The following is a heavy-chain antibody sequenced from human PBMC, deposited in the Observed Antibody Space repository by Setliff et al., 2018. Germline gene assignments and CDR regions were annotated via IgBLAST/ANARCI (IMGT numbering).Heavy chain of an antibody. V-gene: IGHV4-59*11. Sequence: SETLSLTCTVSGGSISSHYWSWIRQPPGKGLEWIGYIYYSGSTNYNPSLKSRVTISVDTSKNQFSLKLGSVTAADPAVYYCARASLGYDFWCGYYSPELWLDPWGQEPWSPSPQ. CDR2: IYYSGST. CDR1: GGSISSHY. D-gene: IGHD3-3*01. J-gene: IGHJ5*02. CDR3: ARASLGYDFWCGYYSPELWLDP.